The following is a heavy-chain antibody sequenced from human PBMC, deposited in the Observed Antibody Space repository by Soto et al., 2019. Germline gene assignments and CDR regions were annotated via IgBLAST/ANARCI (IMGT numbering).Heavy chain of an antibody. CDR2: INHSGST. CDR1: GGSFSGYY. CDR3: ARARQYGSGSYMD. D-gene: IGHD3-10*01. Sequence: PSETLSLTCAVYGGSFSGYYWSWIRQPPGKGLEWIGEINHSGSTNYNPSLKSRVTISVDTSKNQFSLKLSSVTAADTAVYYCARARQYGSGSYMDWGQGTLVTVSS. J-gene: IGHJ4*02. V-gene: IGHV4-34*01.